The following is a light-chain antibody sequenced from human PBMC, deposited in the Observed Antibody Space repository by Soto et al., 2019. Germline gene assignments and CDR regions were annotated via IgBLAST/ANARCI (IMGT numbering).Light chain of an antibody. Sequence: QSVLTQPASVSGSPGQSITISCTGTSSDVGGYNYVSWYQHHPGKAPKLMLYEVSKRPSGVSTRFSGSKSGDTASLIISGLQAEDEADYYCSSYTSSRTLVFGGGTKLTVL. J-gene: IGLJ7*01. CDR2: EVS. V-gene: IGLV2-14*01. CDR3: SSYTSSRTLV. CDR1: SSDVGGYNY.